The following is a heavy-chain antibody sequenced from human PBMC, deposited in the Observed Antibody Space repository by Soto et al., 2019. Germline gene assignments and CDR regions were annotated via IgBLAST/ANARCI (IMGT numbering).Heavy chain of an antibody. CDR2: IIPILGIA. Sequence: QVQLVQSGAEVKKPGSSVKVSCKASGGTFSSYTISWVRQAPGQGLEWMGRIIPILGIANYAQKFQGRVTSTADKSTSTAYMELSSLRSEDTAVYYCARDLATVTTLSWYFDLWGRGTLVTVSS. D-gene: IGHD4-17*01. CDR1: GGTFSSYT. J-gene: IGHJ2*01. V-gene: IGHV1-69*08. CDR3: ARDLATVTTLSWYFDL.